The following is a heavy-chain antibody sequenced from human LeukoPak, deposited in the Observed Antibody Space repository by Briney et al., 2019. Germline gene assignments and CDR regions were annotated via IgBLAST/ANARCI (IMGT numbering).Heavy chain of an antibody. Sequence: SGTLSLTCAVSGDSIISSNWWNWVRQPPGKGLEWIGEIYHGGNTIYNPSLKTRVTISLDKSKNQFSLSLTSVAAADTAVYYCARDRSYGENTWAFDYWGQGTLVTVSS. D-gene: IGHD1/OR15-1a*01. J-gene: IGHJ4*02. V-gene: IGHV4-4*02. CDR2: IYHGGNT. CDR1: GDSIISSNW. CDR3: ARDRSYGENTWAFDY.